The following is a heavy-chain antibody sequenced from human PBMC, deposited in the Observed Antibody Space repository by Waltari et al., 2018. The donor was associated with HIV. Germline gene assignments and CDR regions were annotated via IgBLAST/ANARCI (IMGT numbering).Heavy chain of an antibody. CDR2: ISANNGNT. J-gene: IGHJ1*01. CDR1: GYPFPRSG. Sequence: VPSEREMKPPGASVKVSCKLRGYPFPRSGLSWLRLAPGQGFEWVGWISANNGNTNYAQKFRGRVTLTTDTSTSTAYMELRGLRHEDTAIYYCARDKGASDTYKAEYFQHWGRGTLVSVSA. V-gene: IGHV1-18*01. D-gene: IGHD1-20*01. CDR3: ARDKGASDTYKAEYFQH.